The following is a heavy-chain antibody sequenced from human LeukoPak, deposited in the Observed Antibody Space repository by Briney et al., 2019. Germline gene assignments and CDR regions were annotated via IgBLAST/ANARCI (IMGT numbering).Heavy chain of an antibody. CDR3: AKDSSPLGLDY. J-gene: IGHJ4*02. V-gene: IGHV4-4*07. CDR1: GGSFSGYY. Sequence: TASETLSLTCAVYGGSFSGYYWSWIRQPAGKGLEWIGRIYSSGSTNYNPSLKSRITMSIDTSKNQFSLKLSSVTAANTAVYYCAKDSSPLGLDYWGQGTLVTVSS. CDR2: IYSSGST.